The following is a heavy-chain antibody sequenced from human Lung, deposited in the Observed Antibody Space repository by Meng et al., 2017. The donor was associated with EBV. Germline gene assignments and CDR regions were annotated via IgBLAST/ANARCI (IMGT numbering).Heavy chain of an antibody. CDR1: GFAFSNYA. CDR3: AKDYDSGGYYYSYFDY. CDR2: ISGSGGST. Sequence: DVHLLESGGGLVQPGGSLRLSCVAAGFAFSNYAMGWVRPAPGKGLEWVSVISGSGGSTYYTDSVKGRFTISRDNSKNTVYLQMNSLRDDDTAVYYCAKDYDSGGYYYSYFDYWGQGTLVTVSS. D-gene: IGHD3-22*01. J-gene: IGHJ4*02. V-gene: IGHV3-23*01.